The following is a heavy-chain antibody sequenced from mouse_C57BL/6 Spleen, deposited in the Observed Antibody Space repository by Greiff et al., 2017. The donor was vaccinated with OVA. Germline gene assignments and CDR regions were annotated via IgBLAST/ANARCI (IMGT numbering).Heavy chain of an antibody. CDR1: GYTFTSYT. CDR3: ARNYGSSIYAMDY. D-gene: IGHD1-1*01. V-gene: IGHV1-4*01. CDR2: INPSSGYT. Sequence: QVQLQQSGAELARPGASVKMSCKASGYTFTSYTMHWVKQRPGQGLEWIGYINPSSGYTKYNQKFKDKATLTADKSSSAAYMQLSSLTSEDSAVYYCARNYGSSIYAMDYWGQGTSVTVSS. J-gene: IGHJ4*01.